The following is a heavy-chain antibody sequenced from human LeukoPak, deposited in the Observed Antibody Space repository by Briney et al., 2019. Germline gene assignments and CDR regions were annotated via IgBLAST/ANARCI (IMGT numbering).Heavy chain of an antibody. V-gene: IGHV4-34*01. CDR2: INHSGST. CDR3: ARVLSGGNTEYFDY. D-gene: IGHD4-23*01. Sequence: SETLSLTCAVYGGSFSGYYWSWLRQTPEKGLEWIREINHSGSTNYSPSLKNRVTLSVDTSKNQFSLKLSSVTAADTAVYFCARVLSGGNTEYFDYWGQGTLVTVSS. CDR1: GGSFSGYY. J-gene: IGHJ4*02.